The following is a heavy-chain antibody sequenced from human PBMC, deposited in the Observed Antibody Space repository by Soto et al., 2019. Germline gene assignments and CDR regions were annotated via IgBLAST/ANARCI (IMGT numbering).Heavy chain of an antibody. CDR3: ARVNSSWSWFDP. CDR2: INHSGST. D-gene: IGHD6-13*01. Sequence: QVQLQQWGAGLLKPSETLSLTCAVYGGSFSGYYWSWIRQPLGKGLEWIGEINHSGSTNYNPSLKSRVTISVDTSKNQFSLKLSSVTAADTAVYYCARVNSSWSWFDPWGQGTLVTVSS. V-gene: IGHV4-34*01. CDR1: GGSFSGYY. J-gene: IGHJ5*02.